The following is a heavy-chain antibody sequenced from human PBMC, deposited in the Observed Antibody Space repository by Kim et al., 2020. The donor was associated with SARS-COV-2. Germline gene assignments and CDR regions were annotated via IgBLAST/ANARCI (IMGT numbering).Heavy chain of an antibody. CDR2: ISSSSSYI. CDR3: ASVIYCSGGSCDG. D-gene: IGHD2-15*01. CDR1: GFTFSSYS. Sequence: GGSLRLSCAASGFTFSSYSMNWVRQAPGKGLEWVSSISSSSSYIYYADSVKGRFTISRDNAKNSLYLQMNSLRAEDTAVYYCASVIYCSGGSCDGWGQGTLVTVSS. J-gene: IGHJ4*02. V-gene: IGHV3-21*01.